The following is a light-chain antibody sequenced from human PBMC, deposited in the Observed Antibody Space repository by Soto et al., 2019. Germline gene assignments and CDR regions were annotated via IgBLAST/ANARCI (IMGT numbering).Light chain of an antibody. J-gene: IGKJ1*01. CDR3: QHYNSYSEA. V-gene: IGKV1-5*03. CDR2: KAS. Sequence: KMNQSASALSGYVGDRVTITCRASQTISSWLAWYQQKPGKAPKLLIYKASTLKSGVPSRFSGSGSGTEYTLTISSLQPDDFATYYCQHYNSYSEAFGQRTNVDIK. CDR1: QTISSW.